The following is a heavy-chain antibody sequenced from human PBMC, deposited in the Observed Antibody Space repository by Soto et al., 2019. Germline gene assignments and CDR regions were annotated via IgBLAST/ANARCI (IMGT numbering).Heavy chain of an antibody. J-gene: IGHJ5*02. CDR3: AKDYERFLEWHANWFDP. CDR2: ISYDGSNK. V-gene: IGHV3-30*18. Sequence: QVPLAESGGGVVQPGRSLRLSCAASGFTFSSYGMHWVRQAPGKGLEWVAVISYDGSNKYYADSVKGRFTISRDNSKNTLYLQMNSLRAEDTAVYYCAKDYERFLEWHANWFDPWGQGTLVTVSS. D-gene: IGHD3-3*01. CDR1: GFTFSSYG.